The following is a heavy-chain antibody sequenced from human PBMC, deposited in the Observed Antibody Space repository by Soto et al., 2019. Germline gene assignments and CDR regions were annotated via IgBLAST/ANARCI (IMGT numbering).Heavy chain of an antibody. Sequence: SETLSLTCTVSGGSISSGDYYWSWIRQPPGKGLEWIGYIYYSGSTYYNPSLKSRVTISVDTSKNQFSLKLSSVTAADTAVYYCAGGDYYDSSGYYPYWGQGTLVTVSS. CDR3: AGGDYYDSSGYYPY. CDR1: GGSISSGDYY. V-gene: IGHV4-30-4*01. D-gene: IGHD3-22*01. J-gene: IGHJ4*02. CDR2: IYYSGST.